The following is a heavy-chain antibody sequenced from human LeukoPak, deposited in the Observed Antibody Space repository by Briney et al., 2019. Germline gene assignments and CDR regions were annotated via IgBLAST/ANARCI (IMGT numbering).Heavy chain of an antibody. CDR3: ARGEQQLADAYGMDV. CDR1: GYTFTSYA. V-gene: IGHV7-4-1*02. J-gene: IGHJ6*02. CDR2: INTNTGNP. D-gene: IGHD6-13*01. Sequence: ASVKVSCKASGYTFTSYAMNWVRQAPGQGLEWIGWINTNTGNPTYAQGFTGRFVFSLDTSVSTAYLQISSLKAEDTAVYYCARGEQQLADAYGMDVWGQGTTVTVSS.